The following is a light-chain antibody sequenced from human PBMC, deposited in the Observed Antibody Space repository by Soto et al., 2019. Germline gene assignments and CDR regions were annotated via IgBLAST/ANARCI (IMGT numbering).Light chain of an antibody. J-gene: IGLJ1*01. CDR3: SSYTGSSYV. V-gene: IGLV2-8*01. CDR2: EVS. CDR1: GSDVGDYNY. Sequence: ALTQPPSASGSPGQSVTISCTGTGSDVGDYNYVSWYQQHPGKAPKLMIYEVSKRPSGVPDRFSGSKSGNTASLTVSGLQAEDEANYYCSSYTGSSYVLGTGTKVTVL.